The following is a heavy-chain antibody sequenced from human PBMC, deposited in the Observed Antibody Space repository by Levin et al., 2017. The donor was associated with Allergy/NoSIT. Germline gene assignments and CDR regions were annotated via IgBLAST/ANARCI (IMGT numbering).Heavy chain of an antibody. D-gene: IGHD6-6*01. J-gene: IGHJ3*02. V-gene: IGHV3-21*01. CDR3: ASDGSYDTLDI. Sequence: PGESLKISCVASGFTFSGYTLNWVRQAPGKGLEWVSSISSSSTYIYYADSLKGRFTISRDDAKNSLSLQMNSLRVEDTAVYYCASDGSYDTLDIWGQGTMVTVSS. CDR1: GFTFSGYT. CDR2: ISSSSTYI.